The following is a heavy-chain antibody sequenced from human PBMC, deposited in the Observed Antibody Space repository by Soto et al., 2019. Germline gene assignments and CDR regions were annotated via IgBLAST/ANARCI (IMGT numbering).Heavy chain of an antibody. J-gene: IGHJ4*02. CDR1: GGTFAISV. V-gene: IGHV1-69*12. CDR2: IISIFGTP. D-gene: IGHD5-12*01. CDR3: ARDLGCGFEPGDY. Sequence: QVQLVQSGAELKKPGSSVKVSCKASGGTFAISVFNWVRQAPGQGLEWRGGIISIFGTPNYSQKFLGRVTITADESTSTGYMERSNLRSDYTAISYCARDLGCGFEPGDYWGQGTQVTVSS.